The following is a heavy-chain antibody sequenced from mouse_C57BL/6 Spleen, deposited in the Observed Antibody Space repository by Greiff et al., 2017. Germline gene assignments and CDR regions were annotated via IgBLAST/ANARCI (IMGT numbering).Heavy chain of an antibody. CDR1: GFTFSDYG. CDR2: ISSGSSTI. CDR3: ARWGREVYAMDY. V-gene: IGHV5-17*01. J-gene: IGHJ4*01. Sequence: DVQLVESGGGLVKPGGSLKLSCAASGFTFSDYGMHWVRQAPEKGLEWVAYISSGSSTIYYADTVKGRFTISRDNAKNTLFLQMTSLRSEDTAMYYGARWGREVYAMDYWGQGTSVTVSS.